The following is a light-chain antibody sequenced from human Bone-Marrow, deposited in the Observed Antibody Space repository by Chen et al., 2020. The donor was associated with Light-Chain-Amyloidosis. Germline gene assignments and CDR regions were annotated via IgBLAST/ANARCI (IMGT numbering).Light chain of an antibody. CDR2: DDS. V-gene: IGLV3-21*02. CDR1: NIGSTS. Sequence: YVLTQPSSVSVAPGQPATIASGGNNIGSTSVHWYQQTPGQAPLLVVYDDSDRPSGIPERLSGSNSANTATLTISRVEAGDEADYYFQVWDRSSDRPVFGGGTKLTVL. CDR3: QVWDRSSDRPV. J-gene: IGLJ3*02.